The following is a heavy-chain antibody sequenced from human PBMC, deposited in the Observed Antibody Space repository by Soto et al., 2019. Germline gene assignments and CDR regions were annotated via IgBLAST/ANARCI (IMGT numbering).Heavy chain of an antibody. CDR3: ATVCDG. CDR2: IDTDGGGT. D-gene: IGHD4-17*01. J-gene: IGHJ4*02. Sequence: EVQLVESGGGLVQPGGSLRVSCAASGFTFRSHRIHWVRQAPGKGLEWVSRIDTDGGGTSYADSVKGRFTISTDNAENTRYLQRDGLRDEATAVYYCATVCDGWGQGTLVTVS. CDR1: GFTFRSHR. V-gene: IGHV3-74*01.